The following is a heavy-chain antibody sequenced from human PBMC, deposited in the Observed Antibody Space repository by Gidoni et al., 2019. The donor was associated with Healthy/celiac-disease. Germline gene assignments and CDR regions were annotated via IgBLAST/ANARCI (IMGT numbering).Heavy chain of an antibody. V-gene: IGHV3-30-3*01. J-gene: IGHJ4*02. CDR2: ISYDGSNK. CDR3: ARDNRPSKASMVRGVWNAY. D-gene: IGHD3-10*01. Sequence: QLQLVESGGGVVQPGRSLRLPCAASGFASRIYAMHWVRQAPGKGLQWVAVISYDGSNKYYTDSVKRRFTISRDNSKNTLYLQMNSLRAEDTAVYYCARDNRPSKASMVRGVWNAYWGQGTLVTVSS. CDR1: GFASRIYA.